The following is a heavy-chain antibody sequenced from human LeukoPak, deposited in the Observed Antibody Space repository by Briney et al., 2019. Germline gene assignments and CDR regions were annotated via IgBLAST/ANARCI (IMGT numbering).Heavy chain of an antibody. D-gene: IGHD4-23*01. CDR1: GFTFSSYA. Sequence: GGSLRLSCAASGFTFSSYAMSWVRQAPGKGLEWVAAISFDGSGKYYSDSVKGRLTISRDNSKNTLYVQLNSLRTEDTALYYCARDNNYGGNSFDYWGQGTLVTVSS. V-gene: IGHV3-30-3*01. CDR2: ISFDGSGK. J-gene: IGHJ4*02. CDR3: ARDNNYGGNSFDY.